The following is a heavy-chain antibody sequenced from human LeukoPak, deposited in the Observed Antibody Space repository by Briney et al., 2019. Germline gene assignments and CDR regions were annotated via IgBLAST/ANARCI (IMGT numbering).Heavy chain of an antibody. Sequence: SQTLSLTCAISGDSVSSNIAAWHWITQSPSRGLEWLGRTYYRSKWSNDYAVSVQSRITINPDTSKNQFSLQLNSVTPEDTAVYYCARGAYNSVWSWGQGTLVTVSS. CDR1: GDSVSSNIAA. V-gene: IGHV6-1*01. J-gene: IGHJ5*02. CDR2: TYYRSKWSN. D-gene: IGHD6-19*01. CDR3: ARGAYNSVWS.